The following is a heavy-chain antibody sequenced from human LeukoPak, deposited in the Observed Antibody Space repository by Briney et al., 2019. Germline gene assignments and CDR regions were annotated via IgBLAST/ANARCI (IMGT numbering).Heavy chain of an antibody. D-gene: IGHD3/OR15-3a*01. V-gene: IGHV3-53*01. CDR2: IYSGGTT. CDR3: AREPGTDYRKYYFDY. CDR1: GFTVSSNY. Sequence: GGSLRLSCAASGFTVSSNYMSWVRQAPGMGLEWVSVIYSGGTTYYADSVKGRLTISRDNSKNMLYLQMNSLRAEDTAVYYCAREPGTDYRKYYFDYWGQGTLVTVSS. J-gene: IGHJ4*02.